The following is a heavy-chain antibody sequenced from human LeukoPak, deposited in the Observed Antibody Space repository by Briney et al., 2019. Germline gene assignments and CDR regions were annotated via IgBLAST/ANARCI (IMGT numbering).Heavy chain of an antibody. D-gene: IGHD4-17*01. V-gene: IGHV1-8*01. CDR1: GYTFTSYD. CDR2: MNPNSGNT. CDR3: ARAIRGVYGDYAPRYYYYYMDF. Sequence: ASVKVSCKASGYTFTSYDINLVRQATGQGLEWMGWMNPNSGNTGYAQKFQGRVTMTRNTSISTAYMELSSLRSEDTAVYYCARAIRGVYGDYAPRYYYYYMDFWGKGTTVTVSS. J-gene: IGHJ6*03.